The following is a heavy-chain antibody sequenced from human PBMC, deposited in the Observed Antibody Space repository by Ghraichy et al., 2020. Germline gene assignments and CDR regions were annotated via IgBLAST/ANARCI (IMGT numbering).Heavy chain of an antibody. CDR1: GLTVSTSF. CDR3: ARDTDYYGSGHLGYLDR. CDR2: IYSGGTT. V-gene: IGHV3-53*01. J-gene: IGHJ2*01. D-gene: IGHD3-10*01. Sequence: GGSLRLSCAVSGLTVSTSFMSWVRQAPGKGLEWVSIIYSGGTTHYADSVKGRFTISRDNSKNTLYLEMTSLRAEDTAMYYCARDTDYYGSGHLGYLDRWGRGTLVIVSS.